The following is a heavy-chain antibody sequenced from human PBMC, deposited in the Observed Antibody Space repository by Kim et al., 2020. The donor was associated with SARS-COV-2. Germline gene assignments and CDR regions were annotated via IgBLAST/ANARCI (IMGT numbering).Heavy chain of an antibody. D-gene: IGHD3-10*01. J-gene: IGHJ3*01. Sequence: EYAASVKGRFTSSRDESKSIGYLQMNSLKTEDTAAYYCTRVRHLYDSFDLWGQGTMVTVSS. CDR3: TRVRHLYDSFDL. V-gene: IGHV3-49*02.